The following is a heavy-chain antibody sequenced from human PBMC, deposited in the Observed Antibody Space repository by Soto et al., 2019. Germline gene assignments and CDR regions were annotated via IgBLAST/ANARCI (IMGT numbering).Heavy chain of an antibody. Sequence: GESLKISCKASGYSFTSYWIGWVRQMPGKGLEWMGIIYPGNSDTRYSPSFQGHVTISADKSISTAYLQWSSLKASDTATYFCARSYNYYDSTGYYGSVGYFDYWGQGTLVTVSS. V-gene: IGHV5-51*01. CDR3: ARSYNYYDSTGYYGSVGYFDY. J-gene: IGHJ4*02. CDR2: IYPGNSDT. D-gene: IGHD3-22*01. CDR1: GYSFTSYW.